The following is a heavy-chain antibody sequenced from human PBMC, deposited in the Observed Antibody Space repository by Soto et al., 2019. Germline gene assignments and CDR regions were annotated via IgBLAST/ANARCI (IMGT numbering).Heavy chain of an antibody. D-gene: IGHD3-22*01. CDR1: GYSFTSYW. Sequence: GESLKISCKGSGYSFTSYWIGWVRQMPGKGLEWMGIIYPGDSDTRYSPSFQGQVTISADKSISTAYLQWSSLKASDTAMYYCASDAHYYDSSGSHAFDIWGQGTMVTVSS. CDR3: ASDAHYYDSSGSHAFDI. V-gene: IGHV5-51*01. J-gene: IGHJ3*02. CDR2: IYPGDSDT.